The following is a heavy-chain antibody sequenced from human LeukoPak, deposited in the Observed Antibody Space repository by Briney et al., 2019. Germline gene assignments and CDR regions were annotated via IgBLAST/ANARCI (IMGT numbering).Heavy chain of an antibody. V-gene: IGHV4-59*01. CDR3: ARELRFSSYYYYMDV. CDR1: GGSLSSYY. D-gene: IGHD3-3*01. CDR2: IYYSGST. J-gene: IGHJ6*03. Sequence: PSETLSLTCTVSGGSLSSYYWSWIRQPPGKGLEWIGYIYYSGSTNYNPSLKSRVTISVDTSKNQFSLKLSSVTAADTAVYYCARELRFSSYYYYMDVWGKGTTVTVSS.